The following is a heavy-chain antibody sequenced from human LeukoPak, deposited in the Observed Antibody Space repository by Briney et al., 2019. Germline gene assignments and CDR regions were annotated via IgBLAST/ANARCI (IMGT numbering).Heavy chain of an antibody. V-gene: IGHV4-30-2*01. CDR2: IYHSGST. CDR3: ASTFSSSSRYYYYYGMDV. J-gene: IGHJ6*02. Sequence: PSETLSLTCAVSGGSISSGGYSWSWIRQPPGKGLEWIGYIYHSGSTYYNPSLKSRVTISIDRSKNQFSLKLTSVTAADTAVYYCASTFSSSSRYYYYYGMDVWGQGTTVTVSS. D-gene: IGHD6-6*01. CDR1: GGSISSGGYS.